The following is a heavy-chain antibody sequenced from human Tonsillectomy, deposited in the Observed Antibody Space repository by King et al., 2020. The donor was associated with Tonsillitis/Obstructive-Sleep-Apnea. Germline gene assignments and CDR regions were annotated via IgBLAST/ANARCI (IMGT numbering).Heavy chain of an antibody. Sequence: VQLVESGGGLVQPGRSLRLSCAASGFTFNDYAMHWVRQAPGKGLEWVSGISWNSGIIGYADSVKGRFTISRDNSKNTLYLQMNSLRAEDTALYYCAKERIATSWNYDLVFNYWGQGTLVTVSS. CDR2: ISWNSGII. CDR1: GFTFNDYA. V-gene: IGHV3-9*01. D-gene: IGHD1-7*01. J-gene: IGHJ4*02. CDR3: AKERIATSWNYDLVFNY.